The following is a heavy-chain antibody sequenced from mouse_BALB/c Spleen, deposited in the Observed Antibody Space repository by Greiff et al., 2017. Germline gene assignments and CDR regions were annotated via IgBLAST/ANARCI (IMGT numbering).Heavy chain of an antibody. Sequence: EVMLVESGGDLVKPGGSLKLSCAASGFTFSSYGMSWVRQTPDKRLEWVATISSGGSYTYYPDSVKGRFTISRDNAKNTLYLQMSSLKSEDTAMYYCARLSYGNYVDYWGQGTTLTVSS. V-gene: IGHV5-6*01. CDR3: ARLSYGNYVDY. CDR2: ISSGGSYT. D-gene: IGHD2-1*01. CDR1: GFTFSSYG. J-gene: IGHJ2*01.